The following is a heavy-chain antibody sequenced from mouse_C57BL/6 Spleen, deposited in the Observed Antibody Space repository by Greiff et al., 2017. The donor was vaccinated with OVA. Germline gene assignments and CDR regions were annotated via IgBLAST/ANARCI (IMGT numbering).Heavy chain of an antibody. CDR3: ARGDEGFDD. J-gene: IGHJ2*01. Sequence: VQLQQSGAELVRPGTSVKVSCKASGYAFTNYLIEWVKQRPGQGLEWIGVINPGSGGTNYNEKFKGKATLTADKSSSTAYMQLSSLTSEDSAVYFGARGDEGFDDWGQGTTLTVSS. D-gene: IGHD3-3*01. CDR1: GYAFTNYL. V-gene: IGHV1-54*01. CDR2: INPGSGGT.